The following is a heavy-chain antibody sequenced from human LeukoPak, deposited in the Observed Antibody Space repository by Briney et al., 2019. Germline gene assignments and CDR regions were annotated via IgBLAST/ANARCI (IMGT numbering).Heavy chain of an antibody. J-gene: IGHJ3*02. V-gene: IGHV3-48*01. CDR2: ISSRSSTI. CDR1: GFTFSSYA. Sequence: GGSLRLSCAASGFTFSSYAMHWVRQAPGKGLEWVSYISSRSSTIFYADSVKGRFTISRDNAKNSLYLQMNSLRAEDTAVYYCARGLHYYDSSGYYYPDAFDIWGQGTVVTVSS. D-gene: IGHD3-22*01. CDR3: ARGLHYYDSSGYYYPDAFDI.